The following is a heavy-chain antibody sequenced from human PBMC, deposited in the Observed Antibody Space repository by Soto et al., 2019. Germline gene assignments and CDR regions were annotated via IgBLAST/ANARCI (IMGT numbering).Heavy chain of an antibody. J-gene: IGHJ4*02. CDR1: GGSISSGGYY. V-gene: IGHV4-31*03. CDR2: IYYSGST. Sequence: SETLSLTCTVSGGSISSGGYYWSWIRQHPGKGLEWIGYIYYSGSTYYNPSLKSRVTISVDTSKNQFSLKLSSVTAADTAVYYCASHLYCSGGSCYYHGVGYWGQGTLVTLSS. D-gene: IGHD2-15*01. CDR3: ASHLYCSGGSCYYHGVGY.